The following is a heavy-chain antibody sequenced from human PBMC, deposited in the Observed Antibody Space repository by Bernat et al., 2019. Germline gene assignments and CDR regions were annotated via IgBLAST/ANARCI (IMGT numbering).Heavy chain of an antibody. Sequence: QLQLQESGPGLVKPSETLSLTYTVSGGSISSSSYYWGWIRQPPGKGLEWIGSIYYSGSTYYNPSLKSRVTISVDTSKNQFSLKLSSVTAADTAVYYCARGSLAAAGTVDYWGQGTLVTVSS. J-gene: IGHJ4*02. CDR2: IYYSGST. CDR1: GGSISSSSYY. CDR3: ARGSLAAAGTVDY. V-gene: IGHV4-39*01. D-gene: IGHD6-13*01.